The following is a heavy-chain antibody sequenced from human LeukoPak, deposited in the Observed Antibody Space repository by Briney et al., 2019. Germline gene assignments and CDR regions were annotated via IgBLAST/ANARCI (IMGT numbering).Heavy chain of an antibody. D-gene: IGHD6-19*01. Sequence: GGSLRLSCAASGFTFNNYWMSWVRQAPGKGLEWVANIKQDGSQKHYVDSVKGRFTISRDNAKNSLYLQMNSLRAEDTAVYFCARQLSGWFDADPYWGQGTLVTVS. J-gene: IGHJ4*02. CDR2: IKQDGSQK. V-gene: IGHV3-7*05. CDR3: ARQLSGWFDADPY. CDR1: GFTFNNYW.